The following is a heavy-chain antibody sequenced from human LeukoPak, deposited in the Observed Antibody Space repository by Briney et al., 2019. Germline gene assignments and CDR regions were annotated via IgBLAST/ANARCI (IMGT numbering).Heavy chain of an antibody. CDR1: GFPFSWDW. D-gene: IGHD2/OR15-2a*01. J-gene: IGHJ4*02. Sequence: GGSLRLSCAASGFPFSWDWMHWVRQAPGKGLVWVSHIDTDGTFTRYADSVKGRFAISRDNSKNTLYLQMSSLRAEDTAVYFCAKSLYKSGYGILDYWGQGTLVTVSS. V-gene: IGHV3-74*01. CDR3: AKSLYKSGYGILDY. CDR2: IDTDGTFT.